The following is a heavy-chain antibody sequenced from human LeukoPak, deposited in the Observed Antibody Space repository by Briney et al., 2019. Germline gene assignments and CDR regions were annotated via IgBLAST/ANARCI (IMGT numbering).Heavy chain of an antibody. CDR1: EFTFSDYY. V-gene: IGHV3-11*05. CDR3: ARGGGYYFDY. Sequence: GGSLRLSCAASEFTFSDYYMNWIRQAPGKGLEWLSYISGSSSHTNYADSVKGRFTISRDNAKNSLYLQMNSLRAEDSAVYYCARGGGYYFDYWGQGTLITVSS. D-gene: IGHD6-13*01. J-gene: IGHJ4*02. CDR2: ISGSSSHT.